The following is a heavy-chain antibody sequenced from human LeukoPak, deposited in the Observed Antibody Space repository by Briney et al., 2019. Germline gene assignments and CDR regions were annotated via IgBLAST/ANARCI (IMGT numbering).Heavy chain of an antibody. CDR1: GFIVSNNY. J-gene: IGHJ4*02. V-gene: IGHV3-53*01. D-gene: IGHD5-18*01. Sequence: GGSLRLSCVGSGFIVSNNYMSWVRQAPGKGLEWVPVVYSGGDTYYADFVMGRFTISRDKSKNTLFLQMNNLRAEDTAVYYCARAGYSYGRGYFDYWGQGTLVTVSS. CDR2: VYSGGDT. CDR3: ARAGYSYGRGYFDY.